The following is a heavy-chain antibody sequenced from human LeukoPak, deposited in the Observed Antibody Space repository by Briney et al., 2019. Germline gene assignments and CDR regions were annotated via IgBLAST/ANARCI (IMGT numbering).Heavy chain of an antibody. CDR1: GASVNSDTYY. V-gene: IGHV4-61*03. CDR2: IYNRGST. Sequence: SETLSLTCTVSGASVNSDTYYWSWIRRPPGKGLEWIGYIYNRGSTKCNPSLKSRVTMSVDTSKNHFSLKLNSVTAADTAVYYCASETPGGSVDFDYWGQGTLVTVSS. J-gene: IGHJ4*02. CDR3: ASETPGGSVDFDY. D-gene: IGHD2-15*01.